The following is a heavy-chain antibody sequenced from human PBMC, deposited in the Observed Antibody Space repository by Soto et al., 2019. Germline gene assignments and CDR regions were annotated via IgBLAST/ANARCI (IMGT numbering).Heavy chain of an antibody. D-gene: IGHD6-13*01. CDR2: IYWDDDK. V-gene: IGHV2-5*02. J-gene: IGHJ4*02. CDR1: GFSLSTSGVG. CDR3: AHGIVAAGTPHNFDY. Sequence: QITLKESGPTLVKPTQTLTLTCTFSGFSLSTSGVGVGWIRQPPGKALEWLALIYWDDDKRYSPSLKSRITITKDTSKNQVVLTMTNMDPVDTATYYCAHGIVAAGTPHNFDYWGQGTLVTVSS.